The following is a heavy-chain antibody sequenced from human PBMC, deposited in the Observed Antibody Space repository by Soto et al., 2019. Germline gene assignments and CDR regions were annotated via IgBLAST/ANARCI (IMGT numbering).Heavy chain of an antibody. CDR1: GFTVSSNY. D-gene: IGHD6-19*01. V-gene: IGHV3-66*01. CDR3: AKDHSSGLTPSLYYFDY. CDR2: IYSGGST. J-gene: IGHJ4*02. Sequence: PGGSLRLSCAASGFTVSSNYMSWVRQAPGKGLEWVSVIYSGGSTYYADSVKGRFTISRDNSKNTLYLQMNSLRAEDTAVYYCAKDHSSGLTPSLYYFDYWGQGTLVTVSS.